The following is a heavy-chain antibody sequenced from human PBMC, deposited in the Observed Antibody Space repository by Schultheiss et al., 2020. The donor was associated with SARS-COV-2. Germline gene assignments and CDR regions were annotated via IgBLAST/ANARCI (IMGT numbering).Heavy chain of an antibody. CDR1: GGSVSSSSYY. CDR3: ARASRGYYGSGSYYNV. J-gene: IGHJ4*02. D-gene: IGHD3-10*01. Sequence: SETLSLTCTVSGGSVSSSSYYWGWIRQPPGKGLEWIGRIYTSGSTNYNPSLKSRVTISVDTSKNQFSLKLTSVTAADTAVYYCARASRGYYGSGSYYNVWGQGTLVTVSS. V-gene: IGHV4-39*07. CDR2: IYTSGST.